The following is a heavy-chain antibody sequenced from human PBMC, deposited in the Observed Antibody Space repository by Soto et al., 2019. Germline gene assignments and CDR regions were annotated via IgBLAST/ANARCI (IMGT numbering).Heavy chain of an antibody. CDR3: TRVYFDWLFDY. CDR2: IKQDGSEK. CDR1: GFTFSSYW. V-gene: IGHV3-7*01. Sequence: PGGSLRLSCAASGFTFSSYWMSWVRQAPGKGLEWVANIKQDGSEKYYVDSVKGRFTISRDNAKNSLYLQMNSLRAEDTAVYYFTRVYFDWLFDYWGQGTLVTVSS. D-gene: IGHD3-9*01. J-gene: IGHJ4*02.